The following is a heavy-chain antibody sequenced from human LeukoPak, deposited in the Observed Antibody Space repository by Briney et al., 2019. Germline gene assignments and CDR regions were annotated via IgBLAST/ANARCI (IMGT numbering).Heavy chain of an antibody. V-gene: IGHV3-23*01. Sequence: GGSLRLSCAASGFTFSSYVMSWVRQAPGKGLEWVSGISLSGGLTYYADSVKGRFTISRDNSKNTLYLQMNSLRAEDTAVYYCVRDSWERRWGTLYSFDYWGQGNLVSVSS. CDR1: GFTFSSYV. CDR3: VRDSWERRWGTLYSFDY. D-gene: IGHD1-1*01. CDR2: ISLSGGLT. J-gene: IGHJ4*02.